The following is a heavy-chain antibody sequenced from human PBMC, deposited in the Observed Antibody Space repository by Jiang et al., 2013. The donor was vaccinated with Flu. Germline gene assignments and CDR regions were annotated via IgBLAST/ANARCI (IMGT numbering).Heavy chain of an antibody. Sequence: IRQSPSRGLEWLGRAYYRSRWYNDYAVSVKSRITINPDTSKNQLSLHLNSVTPEDTAIYYCAWVSYYYGMDVWGQGTTVTVSS. D-gene: IGHD2-21*01. J-gene: IGHJ6*02. V-gene: IGHV6-1*01. CDR3: AWVSYYYGMDV. CDR2: AYYRSRWYN.